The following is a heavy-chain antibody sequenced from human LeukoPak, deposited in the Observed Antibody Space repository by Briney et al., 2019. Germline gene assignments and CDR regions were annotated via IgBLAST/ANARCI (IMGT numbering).Heavy chain of an antibody. J-gene: IGHJ5*02. CDR1: GGSISSGDYY. Sequence: PSETLSLTCTVSGGSISSGDYYWSWIRQPPGKGLEWIGYIYYSGSTYYNPSLKSRVTISVDKTTNQFSLKLTSVTAADTAVYYCARKRYSSSWYVEGWFGPWGQGTLVTVSS. CDR3: ARKRYSSSWYVEGWFGP. CDR2: IYYSGST. V-gene: IGHV4-30-4*01. D-gene: IGHD6-13*01.